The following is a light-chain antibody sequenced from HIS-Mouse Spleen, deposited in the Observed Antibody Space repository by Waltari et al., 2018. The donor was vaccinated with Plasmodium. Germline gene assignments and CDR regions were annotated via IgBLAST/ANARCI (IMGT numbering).Light chain of an antibody. CDR1: QSVSSN. CDR2: VAS. CDR3: QQYNNWSFT. V-gene: IGKV3-15*01. Sequence: EIVMTQSPATLSVSPGERATLSCRASQSVSSNLAWYQQTPGQAPRLLIYVASTRATGIPARFSGSGSGTEFTLTISSLQSEDFAVYYCQQYNNWSFTFGPGTKVDIK. J-gene: IGKJ3*01.